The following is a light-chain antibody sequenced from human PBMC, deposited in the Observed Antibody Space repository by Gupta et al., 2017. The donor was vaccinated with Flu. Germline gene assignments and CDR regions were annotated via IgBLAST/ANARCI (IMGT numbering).Light chain of an antibody. V-gene: IGKV1-39*01. J-gene: IGKJ4*01. CDR1: QSISTY. Sequence: DIQMTQSPSSLAASVGDRVTITCRASQSISTYLNWYQQKLGKAPKLLIYVASSLQSGVPSRFSGSGSGTDFTLTISRLQPEDFATYFCQQSYSSMLTFGGGTKVEIK. CDR3: QQSYSSMLT. CDR2: VAS.